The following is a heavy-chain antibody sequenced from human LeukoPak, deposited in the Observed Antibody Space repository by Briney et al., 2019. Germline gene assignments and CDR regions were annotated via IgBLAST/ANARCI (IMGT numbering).Heavy chain of an antibody. CDR2: IHYSGDI. D-gene: IGHD2-15*01. J-gene: IGHJ4*02. V-gene: IGHV4-59*01. Sequence: AETLSLTCTVSGASISTSYWYWIRQPPGKGLEWIGYIHYSGDINYNPSLKSRVTISAYTSKNQLSLKLSSVTAADTAVYYCARVGCSGGSCYPDYWGQGTLVPASS. CDR1: GASISTSY. CDR3: ARVGCSGGSCYPDY.